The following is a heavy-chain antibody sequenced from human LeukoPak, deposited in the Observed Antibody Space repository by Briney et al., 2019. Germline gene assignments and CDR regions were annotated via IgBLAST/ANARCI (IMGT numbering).Heavy chain of an antibody. CDR2: ITNSYNT. CDR1: GFTFNNYA. D-gene: IGHD4-17*01. CDR3: AKGRGAAVTTWYFDY. Sequence: GGSLRLSCVASGFTFNNYAISWVRQAPGKGLEWVSTITNSYNTFYADSVKGRFTISRDNSKNTLYLQMNSLRADDTAVYYCAKGRGAAVTTWYFDYWGQGTLVTVSS. V-gene: IGHV3-23*01. J-gene: IGHJ4*02.